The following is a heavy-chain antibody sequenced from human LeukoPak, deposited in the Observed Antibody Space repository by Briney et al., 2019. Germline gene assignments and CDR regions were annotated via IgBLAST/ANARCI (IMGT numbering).Heavy chain of an antibody. CDR3: AKGATRGDIVVVVASYFDY. CDR2: IRYDGSDK. CDR1: GFTFNSYG. J-gene: IGHJ4*02. D-gene: IGHD2-15*01. Sequence: GGSLRLSCAASGFTFNSYGMHWVRQAPGKGLEWVAFIRYDGSDKYYADSVKGRFTISRDNSNNTLYLQMNSLRVEDTAVYYCAKGATRGDIVVVVASYFDYWGQGTLVTVSS. V-gene: IGHV3-30*02.